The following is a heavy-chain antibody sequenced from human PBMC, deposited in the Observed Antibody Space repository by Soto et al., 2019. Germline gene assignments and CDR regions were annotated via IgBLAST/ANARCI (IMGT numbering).Heavy chain of an antibody. Sequence: GGSLRLSCAASGFTFNSYALSWVRQAPGKGLEWVSTISGGDTYYADFVKGRFTISRDISKNTLYLQMDGLRAEDTAIYYCAKDRETAWFPDFWGQGALVTVSS. CDR3: AKDRETAWFPDF. D-gene: IGHD3-10*01. V-gene: IGHV3-23*01. J-gene: IGHJ4*02. CDR2: ISGGDT. CDR1: GFTFNSYA.